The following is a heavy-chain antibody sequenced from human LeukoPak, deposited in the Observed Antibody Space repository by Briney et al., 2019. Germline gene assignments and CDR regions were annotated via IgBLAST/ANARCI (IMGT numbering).Heavy chain of an antibody. CDR1: GGSISSGSYY. Sequence: SETLSLTCTVSGGSISSGSYYWGWIRQPPGKGLEWIASMHYSGTTFYSPSLKSRVTISVDTSKNQLSLKLGSVTAADTAVYYCARHPPRDGSAFGYWGQGTLVTVSS. CDR2: MHYSGTT. V-gene: IGHV4-39*01. CDR3: ARHPPRDGSAFGY. J-gene: IGHJ4*02.